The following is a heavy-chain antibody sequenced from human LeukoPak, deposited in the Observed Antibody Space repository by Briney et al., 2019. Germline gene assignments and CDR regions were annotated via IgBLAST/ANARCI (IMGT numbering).Heavy chain of an antibody. CDR1: GYSFTSYW. V-gene: IGHV5-51*01. CDR2: IYPGDSDT. J-gene: IGHJ4*02. D-gene: IGHD6-19*01. CDR3: ATRSSGPSDY. Sequence: GESLQISWQGSGYSFTSYWIGWVRQMPGKGLEWMGIIYPGDSDTRYSPSFQGQVTISADKSISAAYLQWSSLKASDTAMYYCATRSSGPSDYWGQGTLVTVSS.